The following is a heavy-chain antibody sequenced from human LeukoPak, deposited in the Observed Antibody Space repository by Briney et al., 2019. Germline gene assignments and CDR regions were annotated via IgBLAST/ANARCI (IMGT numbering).Heavy chain of an antibody. CDR1: GYTFTNYA. CDR2: INAGNGNT. D-gene: IGHD2-2*01. V-gene: IGHV1-3*01. Sequence: ASVKVSCKASGYTFTNYAMNWVRQAPGQRLEWMGWINAGNGNTKSSQRFQDRVTITRDTSASTAYMELNSLRSEDTAVYYCTRGIWSSHNKDYYFDYWGQGSLVTVS. CDR3: TRGIWSSHNKDYYFDY. J-gene: IGHJ4*02.